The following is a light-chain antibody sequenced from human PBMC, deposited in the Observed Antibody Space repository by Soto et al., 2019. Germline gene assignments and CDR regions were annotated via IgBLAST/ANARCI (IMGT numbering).Light chain of an antibody. V-gene: IGKV1-9*01. Sequence: DIRLTQSPSFLSASVEDRVTITCRASQGFSSYLAWYQQKPGKAPKLLIYTASTLQSGVPSRFSGSGSGTDFTLTISSLQPEDSATYYCQQLNGYPLTFGGGTKVEVK. CDR1: QGFSSY. CDR3: QQLNGYPLT. CDR2: TAS. J-gene: IGKJ4*01.